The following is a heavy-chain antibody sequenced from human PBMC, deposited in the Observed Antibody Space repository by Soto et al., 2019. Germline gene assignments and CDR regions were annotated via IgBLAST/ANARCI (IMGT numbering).Heavy chain of an antibody. CDR1: GGTFSSYA. CDR3: ARDPVIAARAPAADYYYYYGMDV. V-gene: IGHV1-69*01. Sequence: QVQLVQSGAEVKKPGSSVKVSCKASGGTFSSYAISWVRQAPGQGLEWMGGIIPIFGTANYAQKFQGRVTITADESTSTAYMELRSLRSEDTAVYYCARDPVIAARAPAADYYYYYGMDVWGQGTTVTVSS. J-gene: IGHJ6*02. D-gene: IGHD6-6*01. CDR2: IIPIFGTA.